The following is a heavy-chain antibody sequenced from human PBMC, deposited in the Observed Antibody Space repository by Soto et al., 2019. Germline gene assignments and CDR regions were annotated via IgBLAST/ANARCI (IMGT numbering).Heavy chain of an antibody. CDR3: ARDRSITTYYGMDV. J-gene: IGHJ6*02. Sequence: LRLSCAASGFTFSSYAMHWVRQAPGKGLEWVAVISYDGSNKYYADSVKGRFTISRDNSKNTLYLQMNSLRAEDTAVYYCARDRSITTYYGMDVWGQGTTVTVSS. D-gene: IGHD3-3*01. CDR1: GFTFSSYA. CDR2: ISYDGSNK. V-gene: IGHV3-30-3*01.